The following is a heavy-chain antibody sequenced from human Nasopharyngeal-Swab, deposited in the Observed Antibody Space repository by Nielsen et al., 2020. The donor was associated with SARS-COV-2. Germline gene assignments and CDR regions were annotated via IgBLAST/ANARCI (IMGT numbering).Heavy chain of an antibody. J-gene: IGHJ4*02. D-gene: IGHD6-25*01. Sequence: ASVKVSCKASGYTFTTYGISWVRQAPGQGLEWMRWISPYNGKTKYAQKFQDRVTMTTDTSTSTAYMELRSLRSDDTAVYFCARDPRGPDYWGQGTLVTVSS. CDR3: ARDPRGPDY. CDR2: ISPYNGKT. V-gene: IGHV1-18*01. CDR1: GYTFTTYG.